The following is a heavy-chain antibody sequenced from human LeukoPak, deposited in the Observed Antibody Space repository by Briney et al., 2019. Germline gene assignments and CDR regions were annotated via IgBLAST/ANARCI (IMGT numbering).Heavy chain of an antibody. CDR3: ARNTLDLDY. V-gene: IGHV4-61*01. CDR2: IYDTGST. Sequence: PSQTLSLTCTVSGASISSGSSYWSWIRQPPGKGLEWIGHIYDTGSTNYNPSLESRVTISLDTSKNQVSLKLSFVTASDTAVYYCARNTLDLDYWGQGTLVTVSS. J-gene: IGHJ4*02. CDR1: GASISSGSSY.